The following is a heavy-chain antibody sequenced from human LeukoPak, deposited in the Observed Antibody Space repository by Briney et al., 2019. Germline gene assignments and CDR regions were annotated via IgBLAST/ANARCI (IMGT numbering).Heavy chain of an antibody. CDR2: IKQDGSEK. D-gene: IGHD4-17*01. CDR3: ARDTTVTDHVYYGMDV. V-gene: IGHV3-7*01. Sequence: PGGSLRLPCAASGFTFSSYWMSWVRQAPGKGLEWVANIKQDGSEKYYVDSVKGRFTISRDNAKNSLYLQMNSLRAEDTAVYYCARDTTVTDHVYYGMDVWGQGTTVTVSS. CDR1: GFTFSSYW. J-gene: IGHJ6*02.